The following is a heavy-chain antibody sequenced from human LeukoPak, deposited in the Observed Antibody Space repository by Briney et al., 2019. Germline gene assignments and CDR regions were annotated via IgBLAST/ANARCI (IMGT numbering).Heavy chain of an antibody. Sequence: GGSLRVSCAASGFTFSDYYMSWIRQAPGKGLEWVSYISSSSSYTNYADSVKGRFTISRDNAKNSLYLQMNSLRAEDTAVYYCARETPPYNNWFDPWGQGTLVTVSS. V-gene: IGHV3-11*06. D-gene: IGHD1-14*01. CDR3: ARETPPYNNWFDP. CDR2: ISSSSSYT. J-gene: IGHJ5*02. CDR1: GFTFSDYY.